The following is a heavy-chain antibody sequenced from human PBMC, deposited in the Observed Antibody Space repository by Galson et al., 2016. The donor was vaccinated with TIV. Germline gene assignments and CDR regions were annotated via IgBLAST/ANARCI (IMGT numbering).Heavy chain of an antibody. Sequence: VKVSCKASGYTFTDYAISWVRQAPGQGLEWMGWINTYNGDTNFAQKFQGRVTMTTETSTSTVYMDLRNLSSDETAVYYCPRCGYINGLAGLTSSFWYLDIWVRGSLVTVSS. V-gene: IGHV1-18*01. J-gene: IGHJ2*01. CDR2: INTYNGDT. D-gene: IGHD5-18*01. CDR1: GYTFTDYA. CDR3: PRCGYINGLAGLTSSFWYLDI.